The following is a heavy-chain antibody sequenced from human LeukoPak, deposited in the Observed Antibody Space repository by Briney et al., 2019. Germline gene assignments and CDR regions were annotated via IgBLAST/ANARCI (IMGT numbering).Heavy chain of an antibody. CDR3: ARVYCSGGSCHEFDY. D-gene: IGHD2-15*01. Sequence: GGSLRLSCAASGFTFSSYGMSWVRQAPGKGLEWVSAISGSGGSTYYADSVKGRFTISRDNSKNTLYLQMNSLRAEDTAVYYCARVYCSGGSCHEFDYWGQGTLVTVSS. CDR1: GFTFSSYG. J-gene: IGHJ4*02. V-gene: IGHV3-23*01. CDR2: ISGSGGST.